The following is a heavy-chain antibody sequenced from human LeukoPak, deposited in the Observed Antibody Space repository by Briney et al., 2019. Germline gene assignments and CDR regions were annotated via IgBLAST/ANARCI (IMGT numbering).Heavy chain of an antibody. V-gene: IGHV3-74*01. J-gene: IGHJ4*02. Sequence: PGGSLRLTCAASGVTFSSSWRHWGRQGPAKGLLECLRVNSDGRSTAYADSVKGRFTISRDNAKNTLYLQMDSLRAEDTAVYYCAREALSSSWYGPDYWGQGTLVTVSA. CDR3: AREALSSSWYGPDY. D-gene: IGHD6-13*01. CDR2: VNSDGRST. CDR1: GVTFSSSW.